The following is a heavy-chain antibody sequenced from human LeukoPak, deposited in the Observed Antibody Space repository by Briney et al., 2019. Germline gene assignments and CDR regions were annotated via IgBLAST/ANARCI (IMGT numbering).Heavy chain of an antibody. CDR2: INHSGST. V-gene: IGHV4-34*01. CDR1: GGSFSGYY. CDR3: ARENMAYYYYYYMDV. Sequence: SETLSLTCAFYGGSFSGYYWSWIRQPPGKGLEWIGEINHSGSTNYNPSLKSRVTISVDTSKNQFSLKLSSVTAADTAVYYCARENMAYYYYYYMDVWGKGTTVTVSS. J-gene: IGHJ6*03. D-gene: IGHD2/OR15-2a*01.